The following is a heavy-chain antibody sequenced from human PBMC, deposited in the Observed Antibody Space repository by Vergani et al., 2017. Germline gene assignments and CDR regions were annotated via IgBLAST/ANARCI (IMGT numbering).Heavy chain of an antibody. V-gene: IGHV3-48*01. CDR2: ISSSSSTI. J-gene: IGHJ5*02. CDR1: GFTFSSYS. CDR3: AXGGGQQLLDNWLDP. Sequence: EVQLVESGGGLVQPGGSLRLSCAASGFTFSSYSMNWVRQAPGKGLEWVSYISSSSSTIYYADSGKGRFTISRDNAKNSLYLQMNSLRAEDTAVYYCAXGGGQQLLDNWLDPWGQGTLVTVSS. D-gene: IGHD6-13*01.